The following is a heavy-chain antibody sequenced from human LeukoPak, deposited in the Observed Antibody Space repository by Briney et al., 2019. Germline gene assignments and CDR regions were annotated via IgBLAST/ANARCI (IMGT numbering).Heavy chain of an antibody. V-gene: IGHV3-21*01. CDR1: GFTFSSNS. Sequence: GGSLRLSCATSGFTFSSNSMNWVRQAPGKGLEWVSSISSGSSYIYYADSVKGRFTISRDNAKNSLYLQMNSLRAEDTAVYYCARDRAAAGFFSKDYWGQGTLVTVSS. D-gene: IGHD6-13*01. J-gene: IGHJ4*02. CDR3: ARDRAAAGFFSKDY. CDR2: ISSGSSYI.